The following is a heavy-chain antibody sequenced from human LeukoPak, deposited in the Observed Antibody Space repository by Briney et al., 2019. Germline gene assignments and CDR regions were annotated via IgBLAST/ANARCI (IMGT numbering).Heavy chain of an antibody. CDR1: GGSISSYY. D-gene: IGHD4-17*01. V-gene: IGHV4-59*01. J-gene: IGHJ4*02. CDR2: IYYGGST. CDR3: ARALYGLDY. Sequence: SETLSLTCTVSGGSISSYYWSWIRQPPGKGLEWIGYIYYGGSTNYNPSLKSRVTISVDTSKNQFSLKLSSVTAADTAVYYCARALYGLDYWGQGTLVTVSS.